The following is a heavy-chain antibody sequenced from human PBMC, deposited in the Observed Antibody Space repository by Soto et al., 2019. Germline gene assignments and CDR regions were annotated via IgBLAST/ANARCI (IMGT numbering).Heavy chain of an antibody. CDR1: GFTFSNVW. CDR3: TTDPGWLWFGELLTFDP. V-gene: IGHV3-15*01. Sequence: PGGSLRLSCAPSGFTFSNVWMSWVRQAPGKGLEWVGRIKSKTDGGTTDYAAPVKGRFTISRDDSKNTLYLQMNSLKTEDTAVYYCTTDPGWLWFGELLTFDPWGQGTLVTVSS. D-gene: IGHD3-10*01. CDR2: IKSKTDGGTT. J-gene: IGHJ5*02.